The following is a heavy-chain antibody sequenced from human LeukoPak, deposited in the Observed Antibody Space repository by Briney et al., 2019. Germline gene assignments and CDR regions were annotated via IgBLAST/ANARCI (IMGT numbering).Heavy chain of an antibody. CDR2: INPNSGGT. J-gene: IGHJ6*03. CDR3: ARRAGYCSSTSCYAPLYYYYYMDV. CDR1: GYTFTGYY. Sequence: ASVTVSCKASGYTFTGYYMHWVRQAPGQGLEWMGWINPNSGGTNYAQKFQGRVTMTRDTSISTAYMELSRLRSDDTAVYYCARRAGYCSSTSCYAPLYYYYYMDVWGKGTTVTVSS. V-gene: IGHV1-2*02. D-gene: IGHD2-2*01.